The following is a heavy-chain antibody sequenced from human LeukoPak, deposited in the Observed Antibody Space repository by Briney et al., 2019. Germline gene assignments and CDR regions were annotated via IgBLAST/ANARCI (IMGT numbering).Heavy chain of an antibody. D-gene: IGHD4-23*01. J-gene: IGHJ4*02. Sequence: GESLKISCKGFGYSFTSYWIGWVRQMPGKGLEWMGSIYPGDSDTRFSPSFQGQFTISADKSISTAYLQCRSLKTSDTAMCCCARTHTTVVTPFGYWGQGTLVTVSS. CDR3: ARTHTTVVTPFGY. V-gene: IGHV5-51*01. CDR2: IYPGDSDT. CDR1: GYSFTSYW.